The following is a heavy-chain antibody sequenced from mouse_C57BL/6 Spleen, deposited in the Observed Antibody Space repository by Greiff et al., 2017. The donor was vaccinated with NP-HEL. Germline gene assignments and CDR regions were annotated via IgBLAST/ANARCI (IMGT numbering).Heavy chain of an antibody. J-gene: IGHJ2*01. V-gene: IGHV1-59*01. Sequence: QVQLQQPGAELVRPGTSVKLSCKASGYTFTSYWMHWVKQRPGQGLEWIGVIDPSDSYTNYNQKFKGKATLTVDKSSSTAYMQLSSLTSEDSAVYYCARSSTTVPRVDYWGQGTTLTVSS. CDR1: GYTFTSYW. CDR2: IDPSDSYT. D-gene: IGHD1-1*01. CDR3: ARSSTTVPRVDY.